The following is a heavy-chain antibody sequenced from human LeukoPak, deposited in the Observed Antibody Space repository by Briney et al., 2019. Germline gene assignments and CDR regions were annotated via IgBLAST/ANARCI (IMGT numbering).Heavy chain of an antibody. CDR3: TGGALDY. V-gene: IGHV3-7*04. CDR2: INQDGREQ. CDR1: GFTFSDYW. J-gene: IGHJ4*02. Sequence: GGSLRLSCAAPGFTFSDYWMSWVRQAPGQGLEWVAKINQDGREQHFVDSVKGRSTISRDNAKDSLFLQMDSLRAEDTAVYYCTGGALDYWGQGALVTVSS.